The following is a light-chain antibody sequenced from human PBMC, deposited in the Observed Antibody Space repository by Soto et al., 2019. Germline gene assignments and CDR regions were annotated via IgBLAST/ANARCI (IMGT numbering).Light chain of an antibody. CDR3: QQSHGTLPWT. V-gene: IGKV1-39*01. J-gene: IGKJ1*01. CDR2: GAS. Sequence: DIQMTQSPSSLSASVGDRVTITCRASQSISTYLNWYQQKPGKAPKLLIYGASSLQSGVPSRFSGSGSGTDFTLTINSLQPEDFATYYCQQSHGTLPWTFGQGTKVEIK. CDR1: QSISTY.